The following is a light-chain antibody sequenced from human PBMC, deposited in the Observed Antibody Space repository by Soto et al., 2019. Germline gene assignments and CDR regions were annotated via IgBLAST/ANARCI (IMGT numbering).Light chain of an antibody. CDR3: QQYGSSPLST. CDR2: GAS. V-gene: IGKV3-20*01. Sequence: IVLTQSPGTLSLSPGERATLSCRARQSVSSSYLAWYQQKPGQAPRLLIYGASSRATGIPDRFSGSGSGTDFTLTISRLEPEDFAVYYCQQYGSSPLSTFGPGTKVDIK. J-gene: IGKJ3*01. CDR1: QSVSSSY.